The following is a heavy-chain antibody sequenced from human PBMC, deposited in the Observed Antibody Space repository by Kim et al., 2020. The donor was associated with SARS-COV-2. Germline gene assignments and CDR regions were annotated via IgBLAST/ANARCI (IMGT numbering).Heavy chain of an antibody. V-gene: IGHV3-30*02. CDR2: IWFDGSNK. D-gene: IGHD2-15*01. CDR3: AKPTAAAYYYYRGMDV. J-gene: IGHJ6*02. CDR1: GFTFSSYG. Sequence: GGSVRLSCAASGFTFSSYGMHWVRQAPGTGLEWVAFIWFDGSNKDYADSVKGRFSISRDNSRNTVYLQMNSLRGEDTAVYFCAKPTAAAYYYYRGMDVWGQGTTVTVSS.